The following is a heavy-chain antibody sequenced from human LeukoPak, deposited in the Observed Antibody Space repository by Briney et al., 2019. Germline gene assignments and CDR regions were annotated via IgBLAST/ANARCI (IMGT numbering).Heavy chain of an antibody. V-gene: IGHV3-33*06. D-gene: IGHD3-22*01. CDR2: IWYDGSNK. CDR3: AKDRSAYYYDSSGPKDY. J-gene: IGHJ4*02. Sequence: GGSLRLSCAASGFTFSSYGKHWVRQAPGKGLEWVAVIWYDGSNKYYADSVKGRFTISRDNSKNTLYLQMNSLRAEDTAVYYCAKDRSAYYYDSSGPKDYWGQGTLVTVSS. CDR1: GFTFSSYG.